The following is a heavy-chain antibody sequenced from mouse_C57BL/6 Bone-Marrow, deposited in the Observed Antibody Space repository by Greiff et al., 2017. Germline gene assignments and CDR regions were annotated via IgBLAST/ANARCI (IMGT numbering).Heavy chain of an antibody. Sequence: VQLQQPGAELVRPGSSVKLSCKASGYTFTSYWMHWVKQRPIQGLEWIGNIDPSDSETHYNQKFKDKATLTVDKSSSTAYMQLSSLTSEDSAVYYCARGDYYGSSYEFAYWGQGTLVTVSA. V-gene: IGHV1-52*01. CDR2: IDPSDSET. CDR1: GYTFTSYW. CDR3: ARGDYYGSSYEFAY. J-gene: IGHJ3*01. D-gene: IGHD1-1*01.